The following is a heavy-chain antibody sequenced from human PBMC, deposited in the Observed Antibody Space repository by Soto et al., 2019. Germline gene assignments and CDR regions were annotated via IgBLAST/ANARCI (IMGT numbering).Heavy chain of an antibody. J-gene: IGHJ5*02. D-gene: IGHD3-3*01. Sequence: GGSLRLSCAASGFTFSSYAMSCVRQAPGKGLEWVSAISGSGGSTYYADSVKGRFTISRDNSKNTLYLQMNSLRAEDTAVYYCAKDQGGKYYDFWSGSPYNWFDPWGQGTLVTVSS. CDR2: ISGSGGST. CDR1: GFTFSSYA. V-gene: IGHV3-23*01. CDR3: AKDQGGKYYDFWSGSPYNWFDP.